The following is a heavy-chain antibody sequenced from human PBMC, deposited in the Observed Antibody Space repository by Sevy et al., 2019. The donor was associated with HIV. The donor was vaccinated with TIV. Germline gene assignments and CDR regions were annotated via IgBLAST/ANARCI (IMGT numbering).Heavy chain of an antibody. D-gene: IGHD2-2*01. CDR2: IYYSGST. J-gene: IGHJ4*02. Sequence: SETLSLTCTVSGGSISSSSYYWGWIRQPPGKGLEWIGSIYYSGSTYYNPSLKSRVTISVDTSKNQFSLKLSSVTAADTAVYYCVSQTRRRVFFDYWGQGTLVTVSS. CDR1: GGSISSSSYY. V-gene: IGHV4-39*01. CDR3: VSQTRRRVFFDY.